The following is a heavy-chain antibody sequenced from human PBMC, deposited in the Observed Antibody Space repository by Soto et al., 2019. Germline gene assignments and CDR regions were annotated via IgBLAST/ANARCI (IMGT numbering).Heavy chain of an antibody. CDR1: GFAFGSYG. CDR2: VSYDGSDK. J-gene: IGHJ4*02. D-gene: IGHD4-17*01. CDR3: ARGYGGNSGGFDY. V-gene: IGHV3-33*01. Sequence: QVQMVESGGGVVQPGRSLSLSCGASGFAFGSYGIHWVRQAPGKGLEWVALVSYDGSDKWYADSVKGRFTISRDNSKNTLFLQMNSLRTEDTAVYYCARGYGGNSGGFDYWGQGTLVIVSS.